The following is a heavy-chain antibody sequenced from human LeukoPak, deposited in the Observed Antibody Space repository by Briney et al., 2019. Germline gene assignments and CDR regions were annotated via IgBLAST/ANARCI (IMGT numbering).Heavy chain of an antibody. J-gene: IGHJ5*02. CDR1: GGTFSSYA. Sequence: GASVKVSCKASGGTFSSYAISWVRQAPGQGLEWMGGIIPIFGTANYAQKFQGRVTITADESTSTAYMELSSLRSEDTAVYYCARDRYDYVWGSYRARFDPWGQGTLVTVSS. CDR3: ARDRYDYVWGSYRARFDP. D-gene: IGHD3-16*02. V-gene: IGHV1-69*01. CDR2: IIPIFGTA.